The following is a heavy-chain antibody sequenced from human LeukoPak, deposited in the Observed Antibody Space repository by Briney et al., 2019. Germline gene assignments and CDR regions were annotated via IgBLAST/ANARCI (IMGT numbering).Heavy chain of an antibody. CDR2: ISSNGGST. D-gene: IGHD4-11*01. CDR3: APTYHDYSIGGY. V-gene: IGHV3-64D*06. Sequence: PGGSLRLSCSASGFTFSSYAMHWVRQAPGKGLEYVSAISSNGGSTYYADSVKGRSTISRDNSKNTLYLQMSSLRAEDTAVYYCAPTYHDYSIGGYWGQGTLVTVSS. J-gene: IGHJ4*02. CDR1: GFTFSSYA.